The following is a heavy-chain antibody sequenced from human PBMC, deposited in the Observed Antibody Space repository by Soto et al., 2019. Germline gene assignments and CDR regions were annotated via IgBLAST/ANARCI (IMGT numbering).Heavy chain of an antibody. J-gene: IGHJ4*02. CDR1: GGGFSTYA. D-gene: IGHD4-17*01. V-gene: IGHV1-69*13. CDR2: ITPIFDTT. Sequence: GASVKVSCKASGGGFSTYAITWVRQAPGQGLEWMGGITPIFDTTNYAQKFQGRVTITADESTTTVHMELTSLTSEDTAVYYCATGGTTVTRRFDYWGQGTLVTVYS. CDR3: ATGGTTVTRRFDY.